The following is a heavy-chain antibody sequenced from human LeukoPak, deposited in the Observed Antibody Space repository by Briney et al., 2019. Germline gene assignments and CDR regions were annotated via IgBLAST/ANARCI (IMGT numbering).Heavy chain of an antibody. CDR2: IYYSGST. Sequence: SETLSLTCTVSGGSISSSSYYWGWIRQPPGKGLEWIASIYYSGSTYYNPSLKSRVTISVDTSKNQLSLKLSSLTAADTAVYYCARHEYSGSYYGLSWFDPWGQGTLVAVSS. D-gene: IGHD1-26*01. CDR3: ARHEYSGSYYGLSWFDP. J-gene: IGHJ5*02. V-gene: IGHV4-39*01. CDR1: GGSISSSSYY.